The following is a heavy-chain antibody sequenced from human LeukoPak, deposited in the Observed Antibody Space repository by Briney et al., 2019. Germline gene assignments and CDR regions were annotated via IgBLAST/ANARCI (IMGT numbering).Heavy chain of an antibody. CDR2: IVPPLGTA. Sequence: GASVKVSCKASGGIYRRYSITWVRQAPGQGLEWMGGIVPPLGTANYAQKFQGRVTITTDESTNTAYMELTSLTSEDAAVYYCARVGSMRGDGYNFFPYYYYGMDVWGQGTTVTVSS. D-gene: IGHD5-24*01. CDR1: GGIYRRYS. J-gene: IGHJ6*02. CDR3: ARVGSMRGDGYNFFPYYYYGMDV. V-gene: IGHV1-69*16.